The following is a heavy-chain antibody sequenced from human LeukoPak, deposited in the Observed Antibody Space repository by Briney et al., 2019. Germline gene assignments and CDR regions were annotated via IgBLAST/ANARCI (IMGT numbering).Heavy chain of an antibody. D-gene: IGHD1-1*01. CDR1: GGSFSGYY. CDR3: ARGLFLRQNGNEAFGFDP. CDR2: INHSGST. Sequence: SKTLSLTCAVYGGSFSGYYWSWIRQPPGKGLEWIGEINHSGSTNYNPSLKSRVTISVDTSKNQFSLKLSSVTAADTAVYYCARGLFLRQNGNEAFGFDPWGQGTLVTVSS. J-gene: IGHJ5*02. V-gene: IGHV4-34*01.